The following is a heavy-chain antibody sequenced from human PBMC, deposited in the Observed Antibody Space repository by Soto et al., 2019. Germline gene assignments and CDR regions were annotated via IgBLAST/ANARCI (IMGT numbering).Heavy chain of an antibody. CDR1: VGSISSYY. J-gene: IGHJ5*02. D-gene: IGHD3-3*01. CDR3: GRGAYYGGSWFDP. CDR2: IYYSGST. V-gene: IGHV4-59*01. Sequence: SETLSLTCTVSVGSISSYYWSWIRQPPGKGLEWIGYIYYSGSTNYNPSLKSRVTISVDTSKNQFSLKLSSVTAADTAVYYCGRGAYYGGSWFDPWGQGTLVTVSS.